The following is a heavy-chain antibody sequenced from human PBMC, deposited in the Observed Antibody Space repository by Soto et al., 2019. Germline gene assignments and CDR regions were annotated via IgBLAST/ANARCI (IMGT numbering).Heavy chain of an antibody. J-gene: IGHJ5*02. CDR3: AKDLGYCSGGSCYPVGFDP. CDR1: GFTFSSYG. Sequence: QVQLVESGGGVVQPGRSLRLSCAASGFTFSSYGMHWVRQAPGKGLEWVAVISYDGSNKYYADSVKGRFTISRDNSKNTLYLQMNSLRAEDTAVYYCAKDLGYCSGGSCYPVGFDPWGQGTLVTVSS. V-gene: IGHV3-30*18. D-gene: IGHD2-15*01. CDR2: ISYDGSNK.